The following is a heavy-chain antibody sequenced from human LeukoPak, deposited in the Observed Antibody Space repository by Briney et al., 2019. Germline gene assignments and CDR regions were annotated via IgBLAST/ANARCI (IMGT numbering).Heavy chain of an antibody. J-gene: IGHJ4*02. Sequence: GGSLRLSCAASGFIFSNFAMSWVRQAPGKGLEWVSAISGSGGNTHYAESVKGRFTISRDNSKNTLYLQMNSLRAEDTAIYYCAEEYYDSSGYYLFDYWGQGTLVTVSS. CDR3: AEEYYDSSGYYLFDY. CDR2: ISGSGGNT. D-gene: IGHD3-22*01. V-gene: IGHV3-23*01. CDR1: GFIFSNFA.